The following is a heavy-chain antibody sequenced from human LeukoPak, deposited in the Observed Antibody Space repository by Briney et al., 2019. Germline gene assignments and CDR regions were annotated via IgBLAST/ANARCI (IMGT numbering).Heavy chain of an antibody. CDR1: GFTFSSYE. Sequence: PGGSLRLSCAASGFTFSSYEMNWVRQAPGKGLEWVSYISSSGSTIYYADSVKGRFTISRDNPKNTLYLQMNSLRAEDTAVYYCAKDPRVYGAANWFDPWGQGTLVTVSS. V-gene: IGHV3-48*03. CDR3: AKDPRVYGAANWFDP. D-gene: IGHD3-10*01. CDR2: ISSSGSTI. J-gene: IGHJ5*02.